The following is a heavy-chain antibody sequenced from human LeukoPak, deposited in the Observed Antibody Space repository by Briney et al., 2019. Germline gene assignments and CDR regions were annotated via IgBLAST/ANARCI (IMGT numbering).Heavy chain of an antibody. Sequence: GGSLRLSCAASGFTVSSTYVSWVRQAPGKGLEWVSHIRSSSETFYADSVKGRFTISRDNARNSLYLQMNNLRGEDTAIYYCARDAGNSGYGCDLWGQGTLVTVSS. V-gene: IGHV3-69-1*01. CDR3: ARDAGNSGYGCDL. D-gene: IGHD5-12*01. J-gene: IGHJ5*02. CDR1: GFTVSSTY. CDR2: IRSSSET.